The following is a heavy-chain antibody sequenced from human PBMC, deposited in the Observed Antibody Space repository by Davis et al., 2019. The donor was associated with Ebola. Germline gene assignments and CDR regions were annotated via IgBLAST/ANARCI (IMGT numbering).Heavy chain of an antibody. Sequence: SETLSLTCTVSGGSISSYYWSWIRQPPGKGLEWIGEINHSGSTNYNPSLKSRVTISVDTSKNQFSLKLSSVTAADTAVYYCARLQGYWFDPWGQGTLVTVSS. CDR2: INHSGST. D-gene: IGHD2-15*01. J-gene: IGHJ5*02. CDR3: ARLQGYWFDP. CDR1: GGSISSYY. V-gene: IGHV4-59*08.